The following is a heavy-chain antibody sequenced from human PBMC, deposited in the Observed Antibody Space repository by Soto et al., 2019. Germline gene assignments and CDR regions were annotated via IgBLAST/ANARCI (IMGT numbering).Heavy chain of an antibody. CDR1: GYTFPSLV. D-gene: IGHD4-17*01. CDR2: ISAYNGNT. V-gene: IGHV1-18*01. CDR3: ARVSLYYGDYWYY. Sequence: QVHLVQSGAEVKKPGASVKVSCKASGYTFPSLVTTWWRRPPEQGLEWMGWISAYNGNTSYAQKLQGRVTMTTDTSTSTAYMELRSLRSDDTAVYYCARVSLYYGDYWYYWGQGTLVTVSS. J-gene: IGHJ4*02.